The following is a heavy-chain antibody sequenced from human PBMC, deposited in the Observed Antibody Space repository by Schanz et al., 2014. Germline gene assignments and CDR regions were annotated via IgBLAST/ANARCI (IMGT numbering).Heavy chain of an antibody. CDR1: GFTFSSYA. J-gene: IGHJ1*01. CDR2: SSGSGGRT. Sequence: SCAASGFTFSSYALTWVRQAPGKGLEWVSASSGSGGRTYYADSVKGRFTISRDNSTNMVYLQMNRLREEDTEGDYCVRGDDLEY. V-gene: IGHV3-23*01. CDR3: VRGDDLEY. D-gene: IGHD1-1*01.